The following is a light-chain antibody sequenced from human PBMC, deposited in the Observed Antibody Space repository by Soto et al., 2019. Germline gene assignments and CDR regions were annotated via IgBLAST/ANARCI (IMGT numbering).Light chain of an antibody. V-gene: IGLV2-8*01. CDR1: SSDVGAYNY. CDR2: AVT. J-gene: IGLJ2*01. CDR3: QSFDTNLRGSV. Sequence: QSALTQPPSASGSPGQSVTISCTGSSSDVGAYNYVSWYQQHPGKAPKLLIYAVTKRPSGVPDRFSGSKSGNTASLTVSGLQAEDEADYYCQSFDTNLRGSVFGGGTKLTVL.